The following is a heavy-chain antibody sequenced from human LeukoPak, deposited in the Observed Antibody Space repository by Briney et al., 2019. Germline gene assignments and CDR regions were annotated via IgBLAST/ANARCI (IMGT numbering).Heavy chain of an antibody. J-gene: IGHJ4*02. CDR2: ISSSSSTI. V-gene: IGHV3-48*04. D-gene: IGHD6-19*01. Sequence: KPGGSLRLSCAASGFTFSSYSMKWVRQAPGKGLEWVSYISSSSSTIYYADSVKGRFTISRDNAKNSLYLQMNSLRAEDTAVYYCASLSGWDFDYWGQGTLVTVSS. CDR3: ASLSGWDFDY. CDR1: GFTFSSYS.